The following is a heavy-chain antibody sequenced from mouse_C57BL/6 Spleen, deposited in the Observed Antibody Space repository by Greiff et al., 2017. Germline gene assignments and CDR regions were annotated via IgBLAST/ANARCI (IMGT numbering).Heavy chain of an antibody. J-gene: IGHJ4*01. V-gene: IGHV1-82*01. D-gene: IGHD1-1*01. CDR2: IYPGDGDT. CDR1: GYAFSSSW. Sequence: VQLQQSGPELVKPGASVKISCKASGYAFSSSWMNWVKQRPGQGLEWIGRIYPGDGDTNYNGKFKGKATLTADKSSSTAYMQLSSLTSEDSAVYFCARTTTVPYAMDYWGQGTSVTVSS. CDR3: ARTTTVPYAMDY.